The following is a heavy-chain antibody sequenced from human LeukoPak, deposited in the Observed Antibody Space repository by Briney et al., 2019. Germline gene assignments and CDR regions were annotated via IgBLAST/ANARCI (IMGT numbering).Heavy chain of an antibody. CDR1: GFTFSYYS. CDR2: ISSDNTYI. D-gene: IGHD6-13*01. J-gene: IGHJ6*03. Sequence: PGGSLRLSCAASGFTFSYYSVTWARQAPGKGLEWVSSISSDNTYIYYADSVRGRFTISRDNAKNLFYLQMNSLRAEDTAVYYCARLDRADYSTSPIPYYNYFMDAWDKGTTVTVSS. CDR3: ARLDRADYSTSPIPYYNYFMDA. V-gene: IGHV3-21*06.